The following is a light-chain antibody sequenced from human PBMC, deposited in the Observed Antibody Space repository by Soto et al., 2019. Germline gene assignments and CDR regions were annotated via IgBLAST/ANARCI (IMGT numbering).Light chain of an antibody. Sequence: EIVLTQSPGTLSLSPGERATLSCRASQSVSSSYLAWYQQKPGQAPRLLIYGASSMATGIPDRFSGSGYGTDFTLTISRLEPEDFAVYYCQQYGSSPVLTFGGGTKVEIK. CDR1: QSVSSSY. CDR2: GAS. J-gene: IGKJ4*01. CDR3: QQYGSSPVLT. V-gene: IGKV3-20*01.